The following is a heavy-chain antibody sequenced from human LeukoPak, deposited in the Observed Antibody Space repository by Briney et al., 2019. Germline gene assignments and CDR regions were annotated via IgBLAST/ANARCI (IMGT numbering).Heavy chain of an antibody. CDR2: ISWNSGSI. CDR3: ARGAYCSSTSCYIVYYYYGMDV. Sequence: GRSLRLSCAASGFTFDDYAMHWVRQAPGKGLEWVSGISWNSGSIGYADSVKGRFTISRDNAKNSLYLQMNSLRAEDTALYYCARGAYCSSTSCYIVYYYYGMDVWGQGTTVTVSS. J-gene: IGHJ6*02. D-gene: IGHD2-2*02. CDR1: GFTFDDYA. V-gene: IGHV3-9*01.